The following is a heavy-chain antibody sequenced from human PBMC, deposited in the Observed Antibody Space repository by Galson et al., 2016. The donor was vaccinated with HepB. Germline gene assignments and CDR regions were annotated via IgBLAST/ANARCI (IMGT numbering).Heavy chain of an antibody. CDR2: ITDHNGYP. CDR1: GYSFNSYG. D-gene: IGHD3-10*01. CDR3: ARRLLWFGSEGGDAFDV. V-gene: IGHV1-18*01. Sequence: SVKVSCKASGYSFNSYGISWVRQAPGQGLEWMGWITDHNGYPNYAQKVRGRVTMTTDSTTSTAYMELRSLRSDDTAVYYCARRLLWFGSEGGDAFDVWGQGTRVTVSS. J-gene: IGHJ3*01.